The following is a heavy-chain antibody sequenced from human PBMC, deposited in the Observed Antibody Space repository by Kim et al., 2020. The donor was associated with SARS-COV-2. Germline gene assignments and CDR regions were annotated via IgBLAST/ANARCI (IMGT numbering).Heavy chain of an antibody. CDR2: IYYSGST. CDR1: GGSISSSSYY. V-gene: IGHV4-39*07. J-gene: IGHJ6*02. D-gene: IGHD6-6*01. Sequence: SETLSLTCTVSGGSISSSSYYWGWIRQPPGKGLEWIGSIYYSGSTYYNPSLKSRVTISVDTSKNQFSLKLSSVTAADTAVYYCASDPVSSSSPPYYSMDVWGQGTTVTVSS. CDR3: ASDPVSSSSPPYYSMDV.